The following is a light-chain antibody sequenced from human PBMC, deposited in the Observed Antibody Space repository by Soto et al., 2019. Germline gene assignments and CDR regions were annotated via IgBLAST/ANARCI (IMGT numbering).Light chain of an antibody. CDR1: QSVSSW. J-gene: IGKJ1*01. CDR3: QQYDSYPWT. V-gene: IGKV1-5*03. Sequence: DIPMTQSPSTLSAFVGDRVTITCRASQSVSSWLAWYQQKPGKAPNLLIYKASNLQSGVPSRFSGSGSGTEFTLTISSLQPDDFAIYYCQQYDSYPWTFGQGTKVEIK. CDR2: KAS.